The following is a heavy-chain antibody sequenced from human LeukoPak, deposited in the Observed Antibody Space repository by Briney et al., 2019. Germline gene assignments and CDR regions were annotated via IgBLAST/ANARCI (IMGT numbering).Heavy chain of an antibody. Sequence: GASVKVSCKASGYTFTGYYMHWVRQAPGQGLEWMGWINPNSGGTNYAQKFQGRVTMTRDTSISTAYMELSRLRSDDTAVYYCARDGSAYYDFWSGYYGYYFDYWGQGTLVTVSS. D-gene: IGHD3-3*01. CDR3: ARDGSAYYDFWSGYYGYYFDY. V-gene: IGHV1-2*02. CDR1: GYTFTGYY. J-gene: IGHJ4*02. CDR2: INPNSGGT.